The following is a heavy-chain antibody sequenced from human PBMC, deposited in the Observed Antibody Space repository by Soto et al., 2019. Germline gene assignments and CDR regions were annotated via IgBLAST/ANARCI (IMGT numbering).Heavy chain of an antibody. V-gene: IGHV1-69*01. Sequence: QVQLVQSGAEVKKPGSSVKVSCKASGGTFSSYAISWVLQAPGQGLEWMGGIIPIFDTANYAQKFQGRVTITADESTSTAYVELSSLRSEDTAVYYCARDHLELGWFDPGGQGTLVTVSS. CDR3: ARDHLELGWFDP. CDR1: GGTFSSYA. J-gene: IGHJ5*02. D-gene: IGHD1-7*01. CDR2: IIPIFDTA.